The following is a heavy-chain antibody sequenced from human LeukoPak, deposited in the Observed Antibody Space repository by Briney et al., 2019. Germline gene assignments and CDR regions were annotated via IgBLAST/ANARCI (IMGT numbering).Heavy chain of an antibody. Sequence: ASVKVSCKASGYTFTSYYMHWVRQAPGQGLEWMGIINPSGGSTSYAQKFQGRVTMTRDTSTSTVYMELSSLRSEGTAVYYCARSIVVVPAASFGNFDFDYWGQGTLVTVSS. CDR3: ARSIVVVPAASFGNFDFDY. V-gene: IGHV1-46*01. CDR2: INPSGGST. CDR1: GYTFTSYY. J-gene: IGHJ4*02. D-gene: IGHD2-2*01.